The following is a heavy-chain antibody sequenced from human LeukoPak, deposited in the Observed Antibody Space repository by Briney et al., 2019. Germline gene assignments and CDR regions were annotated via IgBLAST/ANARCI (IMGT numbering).Heavy chain of an antibody. Sequence: GGSLRLSCAASGFTFSTYWMSWVRQAPGKGLEWVAVIWYDGSNTYYADSVKGRFTISRDNSKNTLYLQMNSLRAEDTAVYYCAGGYCSSTSCLDYWGQGTLVTVSS. V-gene: IGHV3-33*08. CDR1: GFTFSTYW. J-gene: IGHJ4*02. D-gene: IGHD2-2*01. CDR3: AGGYCSSTSCLDY. CDR2: IWYDGSNT.